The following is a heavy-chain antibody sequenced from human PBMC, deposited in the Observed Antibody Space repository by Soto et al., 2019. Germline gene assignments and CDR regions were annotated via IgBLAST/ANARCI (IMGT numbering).Heavy chain of an antibody. Sequence: GGSLRLSCAASGFTFSSYGMHWVRQAPGKGLEWVAVISYDGSNKYYADSVKGRFTISRDNSKNTLYLQMNSLRAEDTAVYYCAKQKPEPRPYFDYRGQGTLVWVSS. D-gene: IGHD1-1*01. V-gene: IGHV3-30*18. J-gene: IGHJ4*02. CDR1: GFTFSSYG. CDR2: ISYDGSNK. CDR3: AKQKPEPRPYFDY.